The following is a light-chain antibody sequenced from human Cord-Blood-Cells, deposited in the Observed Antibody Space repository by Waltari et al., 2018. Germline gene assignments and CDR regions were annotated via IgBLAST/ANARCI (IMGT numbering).Light chain of an antibody. CDR1: SSDVGGYNY. Sequence: QSSLPPPASVSGSPGQSTTIPCPGTSSDVGGYNYVSWYQQHPGKAPKLMIYDVSNRPSGVSNRFSGSKSGNTASLTISGLQAEDEADYYCSSYTSSSTYVFGTGTKVTVL. V-gene: IGLV2-14*01. CDR3: SSYTSSSTYV. J-gene: IGLJ1*01. CDR2: DVS.